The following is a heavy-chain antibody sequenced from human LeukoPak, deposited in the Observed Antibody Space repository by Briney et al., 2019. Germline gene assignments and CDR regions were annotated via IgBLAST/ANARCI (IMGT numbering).Heavy chain of an antibody. D-gene: IGHD6-19*01. CDR1: GFTFSGYA. Sequence: PGGSLRLSCAASGFTFSGYAMHWVRLAPGKGLEWVAFIRYDGSNKYYADSVKGRFTISRDNSKNTLYLQMNSLRAEDTAVYYCAKVDSSGSNCFDFWGQGTLVTVSS. CDR2: IRYDGSNK. V-gene: IGHV3-30*02. CDR3: AKVDSSGSNCFDF. J-gene: IGHJ4*02.